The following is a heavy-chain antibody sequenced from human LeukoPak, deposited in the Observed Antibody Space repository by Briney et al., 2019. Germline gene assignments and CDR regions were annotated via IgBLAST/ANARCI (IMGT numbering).Heavy chain of an antibody. J-gene: IGHJ4*02. CDR1: GGSISSNNYY. Sequence: PSGTLSLTCTVSGGSISSNNYYWGWIRQPPEKGLEWIGSIYFSGSTYYNPSLKSRVTISVDTSKNQFSLKLSSVTAADTAVYYCRGYSNGFRFDYWGQGTLVTVSS. CDR3: RGYSNGFRFDY. CDR2: IYFSGST. D-gene: IGHD5-18*01. V-gene: IGHV4-39*01.